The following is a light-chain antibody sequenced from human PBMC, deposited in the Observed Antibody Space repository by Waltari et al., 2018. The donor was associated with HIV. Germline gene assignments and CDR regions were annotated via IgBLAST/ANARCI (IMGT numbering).Light chain of an antibody. CDR1: SSDRGGYNY. V-gene: IGLV2-8*01. J-gene: IGLJ2*01. CDR2: EVS. CDR3: SSYAGSSNVV. Sequence: QSALTQPPSASGSPGQSVTISCPGTSSDRGGYNYVSWSQQHPGKAPTLMIYEVSKRPSGVPDRFSGSKSGNTASLTVSGLQAEDEADYYCSSYAGSSNVVFGGGTKLTVL.